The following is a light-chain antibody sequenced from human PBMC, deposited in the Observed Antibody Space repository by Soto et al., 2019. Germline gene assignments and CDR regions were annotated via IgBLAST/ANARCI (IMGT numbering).Light chain of an antibody. CDR1: SSDVGGYNF. CDR3: ASYAGGNQV. Sequence: QSALTQPPSASGSPGQLVTISCTGTSSDVGGYNFVSWYQQHPGKAPKLIIYEVTKRPSGVPDRFSGSKSGNTASLTVSGLLAEDEADYYCASYAGGNQVFGTGTKLTVL. CDR2: EVT. V-gene: IGLV2-8*01. J-gene: IGLJ1*01.